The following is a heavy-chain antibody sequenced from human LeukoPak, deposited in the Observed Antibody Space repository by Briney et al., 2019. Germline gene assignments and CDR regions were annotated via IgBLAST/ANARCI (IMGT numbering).Heavy chain of an antibody. D-gene: IGHD1-1*01. CDR3: VKTTPDAFDI. V-gene: IGHV4-59*01. CDR2: IYYSGST. J-gene: IGHJ3*02. Sequence: SETLSLTCTVSGGSISSYYWSWIRQPPGKGLEWIGYIYYSGSTNYNPSLKSRVTISVDTSKNQFSLKLSSVTAADTAVYYCVKTTPDAFDIWGQGTMVTVSS. CDR1: GGSISSYY.